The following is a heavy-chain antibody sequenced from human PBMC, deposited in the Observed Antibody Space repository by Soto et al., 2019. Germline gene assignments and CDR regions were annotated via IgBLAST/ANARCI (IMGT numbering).Heavy chain of an antibody. CDR1: GASFSGNF. D-gene: IGHD2-21*02. Sequence: VSLTCAVSGASFSGNFWGWIRQPPGMGLEWIGEINHSGVHKYNPSLKSRVTISVDTSKNQLSLKLTSVTAADTAVYYCSTWVVATDTDYWGQGTQVTVSS. J-gene: IGHJ4*02. V-gene: IGHV4-34*01. CDR2: INHSGVH. CDR3: STWVVATDTDY.